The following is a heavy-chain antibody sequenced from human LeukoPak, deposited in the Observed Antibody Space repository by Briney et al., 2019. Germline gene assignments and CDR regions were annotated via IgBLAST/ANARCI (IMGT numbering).Heavy chain of an antibody. Sequence: SETPSLTCAVYGGSFSGYYWSWIRQPPEKGMEWIGEINHSGSTNYNPSLKSRVTISVDTSKNQFSLKLSSVTAADTAVYYCARGGGYSYGYQWYFDLWGRGTLVTVSS. V-gene: IGHV4-34*01. J-gene: IGHJ2*01. CDR2: INHSGST. CDR1: GGSFSGYY. D-gene: IGHD5-18*01. CDR3: ARGGGYSYGYQWYFDL.